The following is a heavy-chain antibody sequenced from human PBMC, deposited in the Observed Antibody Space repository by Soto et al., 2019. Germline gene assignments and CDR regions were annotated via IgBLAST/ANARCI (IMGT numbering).Heavy chain of an antibody. V-gene: IGHV1-69*01. CDR1: GGTFSSYA. J-gene: IGHJ3*02. Sequence: QVQLVQSGAEVKKPGSSVKVSCKASGGTFSSYAISWVRQAPGQGLEWMGGIIPIFGTANYAQKFQGRVPITADESTSTAYMELSSLRSEDTAVYYCASRITMIVGDAFDIWGQGTMVTVSS. D-gene: IGHD3-22*01. CDR2: IIPIFGTA. CDR3: ASRITMIVGDAFDI.